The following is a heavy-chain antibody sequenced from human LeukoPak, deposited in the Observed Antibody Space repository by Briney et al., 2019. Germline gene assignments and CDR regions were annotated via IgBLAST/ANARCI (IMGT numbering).Heavy chain of an antibody. V-gene: IGHV3-23*01. J-gene: IGHJ4*02. Sequence: GGSLRLSCAASGFTVSSNSMTWVRQAPGKGLEWVSAISGSGGSTYYADSVKGRFTISRDNSKNTLYLQMNSLRAEDTAVYYCAKDFVVVPAAIRASSGSFDYWGQGTLVTVSS. CDR1: GFTVSSNS. D-gene: IGHD2-2*02. CDR3: AKDFVVVPAAIRASSGSFDY. CDR2: ISGSGGST.